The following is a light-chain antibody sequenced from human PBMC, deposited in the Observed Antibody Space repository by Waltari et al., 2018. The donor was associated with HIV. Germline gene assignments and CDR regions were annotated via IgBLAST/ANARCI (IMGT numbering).Light chain of an antibody. CDR1: AIGSKS. CDR3: QVWETSSALRLWV. J-gene: IGLJ3*02. V-gene: IGLV3-21*02. CDR2: DDS. Sequence: QSPSVAVAPGQTARITCGANAIGSKSVPWYQQKPGQAPVLHVYDDSDRPSGIPERFSGSNSGNAATLTISRVEGGDEAGYFCQVWETSSALRLWVFGGGSRLSVL.